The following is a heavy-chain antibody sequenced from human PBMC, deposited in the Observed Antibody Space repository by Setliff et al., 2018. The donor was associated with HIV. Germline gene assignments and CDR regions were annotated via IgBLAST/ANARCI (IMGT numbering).Heavy chain of an antibody. J-gene: IGHJ6*02. CDR3: TRDRVAGPYYYGMDV. CDR1: GGTFSSYA. CDR2: ISGYNGIT. V-gene: IGHV1-18*01. Sequence: ASVKVSCKASGGTFSSYAISWVRQAPGQGLEWMGWISGYNGITKYSQKLQGRVTMTTDTSTSTAYMELRSPTSDDTAMYYCTRDRVAGPYYYGMDVWGQGTTVTVSS. D-gene: IGHD2-15*01.